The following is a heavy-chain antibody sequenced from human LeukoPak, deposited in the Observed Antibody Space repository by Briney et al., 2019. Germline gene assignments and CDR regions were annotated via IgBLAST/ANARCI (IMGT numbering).Heavy chain of an antibody. CDR3: AREPSDTAMVPFYFDY. J-gene: IGHJ4*02. D-gene: IGHD5-18*01. Sequence: GGSLRLSCAASAFTFSNSWMSWVRQAPGRGLEWVASINQHGSQIHYVDSVKGRFTISRDNAKNSLYLEMNSLRAEDTAVYYRAREPSDTAMVPFYFDYWGQGTLVTVSS. CDR1: AFTFSNSW. CDR2: INQHGSQI. V-gene: IGHV3-7*01.